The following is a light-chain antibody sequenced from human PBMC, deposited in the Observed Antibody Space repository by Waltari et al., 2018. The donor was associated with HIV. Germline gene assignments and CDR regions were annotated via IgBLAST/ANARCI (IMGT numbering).Light chain of an antibody. Sequence: LTQPHSVSESPGKTVIISCTGTSSDVGGYNYVSWYQQHPGKAPKLMIYEVSNRPSGVSNRFSGSKSGNTASLTISGLQAEDEADYYCSSYTSSSTLFGGGTKLTVL. CDR1: SSDVGGYNY. V-gene: IGLV2-14*01. CDR2: EVS. CDR3: SSYTSSSTL. J-gene: IGLJ2*01.